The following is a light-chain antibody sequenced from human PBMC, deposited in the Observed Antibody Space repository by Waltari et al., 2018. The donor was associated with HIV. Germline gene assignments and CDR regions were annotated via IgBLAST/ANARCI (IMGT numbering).Light chain of an antibody. CDR1: QSIRTW. J-gene: IGKJ1*01. CDR2: KAS. V-gene: IGKV1-5*03. CDR3: QQYNRPWT. Sequence: DIQMTQSPSTLSASVGDRVTITCRARQSIRTWLAWYQQKPGKAPKLLIYKASTLESGVPSRFSGSGSGTEFTLTSSSLQPDDFATYYCQQYNRPWTFGQGTKVEIK.